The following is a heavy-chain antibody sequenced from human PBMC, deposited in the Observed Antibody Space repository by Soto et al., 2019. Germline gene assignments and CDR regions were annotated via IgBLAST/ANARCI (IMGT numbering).Heavy chain of an antibody. D-gene: IGHD6-6*01. V-gene: IGHV3-30*18. J-gene: IGHJ3*02. Sequence: PGGSLRLSCAASGFTFSTYGMHWVRQAPGKGLEWVAVISYDGSNEYYADSVKGRITVSRDNSKNTLYLQVNSLRVEDTGIYYCAKDSKTRSSALKAVDIWGQGTMVTVS. CDR1: GFTFSTYG. CDR3: AKDSKTRSSALKAVDI. CDR2: ISYDGSNE.